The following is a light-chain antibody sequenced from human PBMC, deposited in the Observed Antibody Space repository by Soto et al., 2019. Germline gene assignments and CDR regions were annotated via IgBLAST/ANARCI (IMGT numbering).Light chain of an antibody. CDR1: ESVSSS. CDR3: QQRSNWLTWT. V-gene: IGKV3-11*01. CDR2: GAS. Sequence: EIVMTQSPATLSVSPGERVTLSCRASESVSSSIAWYQQRTGQAPRLLIYGASTRATGIPARFSGSGSGTDFTLTISSLEPEDFAVYYCQQRSNWLTWTFGQGTKVEIK. J-gene: IGKJ1*01.